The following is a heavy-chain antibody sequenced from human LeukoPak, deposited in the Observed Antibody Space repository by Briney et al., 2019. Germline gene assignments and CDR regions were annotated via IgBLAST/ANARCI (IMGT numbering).Heavy chain of an antibody. CDR1: RGSISRYY. Sequence: SETLSLMCSVSRGSISRYYWSWIRQAPGQALEWIGYIDYRGNTDYNPSLKSRVTMSVDMDKNQFYLKVDSVTAADTAIYYCARGGRWVQDPLDYWGQGTLVIVSS. V-gene: IGHV4-59*01. J-gene: IGHJ4*02. CDR3: ARGGRWVQDPLDY. CDR2: IDYRGNT. D-gene: IGHD5-24*01.